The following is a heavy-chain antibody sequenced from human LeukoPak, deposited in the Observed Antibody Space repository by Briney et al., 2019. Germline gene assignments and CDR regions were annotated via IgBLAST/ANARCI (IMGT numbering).Heavy chain of an antibody. CDR1: GGSISSYY. CDR3: ARTSPRAATFDY. V-gene: IGHV4-4*07. D-gene: IGHD2-15*01. Sequence: PSETLSLTCAVSGGSISSYYWSWIRQPAGKGLEWIGRIYTSGTTNYNPFLKSRGTMSVDTSKNQFSLNLNSVTAADTAVYYCARTSPRAATFDYWGQGTLVTVSS. J-gene: IGHJ4*02. CDR2: IYTSGTT.